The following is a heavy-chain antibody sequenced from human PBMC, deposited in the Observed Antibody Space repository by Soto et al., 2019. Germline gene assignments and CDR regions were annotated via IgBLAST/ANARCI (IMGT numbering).Heavy chain of an antibody. V-gene: IGHV4-39*01. D-gene: IGHD3-10*01. J-gene: IGHJ4*02. CDR2: TYYNGNA. CDR3: ARHFVAVVIKGWGY. Sequence: PSETLSLTCNFSGGSIVRSNYYWDWLRKPPGKGLEWIGTTYYNGNAYYNPSLRSRVSMSVDTSKNQFSLKLISVTAADTAVYYCARHFVAVVIKGWGYWGQGKLVTSPQ. CDR1: GGSIVRSNYY.